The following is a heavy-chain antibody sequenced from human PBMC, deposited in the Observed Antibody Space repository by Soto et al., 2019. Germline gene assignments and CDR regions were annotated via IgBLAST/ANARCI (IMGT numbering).Heavy chain of an antibody. CDR2: IYYTGTT. D-gene: IGHD2-21*02. CDR3: ARLGGYYQAFDQ. J-gene: IGHJ4*02. CDR1: GGSISSYY. V-gene: IGHV4-59*08. Sequence: SDTLSLTCTVSGGSISSYYWSWILQPPGKGLEWIGYIYYTGTTTYHPSLKSRVTISIDTSRNQFSLKLNSVTAADTAVYYCARLGGYYQAFDQWGQGSLVTVSS.